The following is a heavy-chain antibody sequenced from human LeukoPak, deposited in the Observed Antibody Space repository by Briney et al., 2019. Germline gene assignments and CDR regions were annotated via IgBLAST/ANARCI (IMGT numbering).Heavy chain of an antibody. D-gene: IGHD2-2*01. Sequence: GGSLRLSCAASGFTVSSSFIYWVRRAPGKGLEWVSFIHRDDKTYYADSVKGRFTMSRDSSKNTLYLQMNSLGADDTAVYYCARGVISTPSYFDYWGQGILVTVSS. CDR1: GFTVSSSF. J-gene: IGHJ4*02. CDR2: IHRDDKT. V-gene: IGHV3-53*01. CDR3: ARGVISTPSYFDY.